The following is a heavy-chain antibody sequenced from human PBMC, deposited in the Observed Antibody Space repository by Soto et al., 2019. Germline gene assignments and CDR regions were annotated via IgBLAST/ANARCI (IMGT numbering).Heavy chain of an antibody. CDR2: INHRGGL. V-gene: IGHV4-31*03. J-gene: IGHJ6*02. D-gene: IGHD1-1*01. CDR1: GGSMTGGDLY. Sequence: SETLSLTCTVTGGSMTGGDLYWTWIRQRTGEGLEWIGDINHRGGLYYNASLKSRVSMSVDTSKNQFSLNLSSVTAADTAVYYCARELPQRYWRNMDVWGQGTTVTVSS. CDR3: ARELPQRYWRNMDV.